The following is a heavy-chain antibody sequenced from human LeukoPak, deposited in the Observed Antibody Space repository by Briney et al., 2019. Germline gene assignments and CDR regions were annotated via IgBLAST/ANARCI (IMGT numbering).Heavy chain of an antibody. CDR2: ISNSGGST. CDR1: GFTFSSSC. J-gene: IGHJ4*02. CDR3: AAGVGGDY. D-gene: IGHD1-26*01. Sequence: GRSLALLRAAAGFTFSSSCMRWDRHAPGEGLEWVSGISNSGGSTYYADSVKGRFTISRDNSKNTLFLQMDSLRAEDTAVYYCAAGVGGDYWGQGALVTVSS. V-gene: IGHV3-23*01.